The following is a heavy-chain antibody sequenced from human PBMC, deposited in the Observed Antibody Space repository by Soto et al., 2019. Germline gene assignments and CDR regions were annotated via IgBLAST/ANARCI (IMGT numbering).Heavy chain of an antibody. CDR1: GGSISSNY. Sequence: SETLSLTCTVSGGSISSNYWTWIRQPPGKGLEWIGYIHYSGSTIYNPSLKSRVTISVDTSKNQFSLKLTSVTAADTAVYFCARSMVRGVFFGGEDYWGQGAQVTVSS. V-gene: IGHV4-59*08. J-gene: IGHJ4*02. CDR3: ARSMVRGVFFGGEDY. CDR2: IHYSGST. D-gene: IGHD3-10*01.